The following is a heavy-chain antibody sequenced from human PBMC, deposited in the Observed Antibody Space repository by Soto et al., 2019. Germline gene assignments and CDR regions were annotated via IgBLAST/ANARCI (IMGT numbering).Heavy chain of an antibody. CDR1: GFTFSSYS. CDR3: ARDSMGATDALDI. CDR2: ISSSSSYI. V-gene: IGHV3-21*01. D-gene: IGHD1-26*01. Sequence: PGGSLRLSCAASGFTFSSYSMTWVRQAPGKGLEWVSCISSSSSYIYYADSARGRFTIYRDNAKNSLYLQMNSLRAEDTAVYYCARDSMGATDALDIWGQGTMVTVSS. J-gene: IGHJ3*02.